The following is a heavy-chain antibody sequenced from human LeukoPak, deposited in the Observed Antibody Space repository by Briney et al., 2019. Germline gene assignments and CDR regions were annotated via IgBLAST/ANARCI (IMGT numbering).Heavy chain of an antibody. Sequence: GGSLRLSCAASGFTFSSYGMHWVRQAPGKGLEWVAVIWYDGSNKYYADSVKGRFTISRDNSKNTLYPQMNSLRAEDTAVYYCAREQEGVRGVTHYGMDVWGKGTTVTVSS. CDR1: GFTFSSYG. V-gene: IGHV3-33*01. J-gene: IGHJ6*04. D-gene: IGHD3-10*01. CDR3: AREQEGVRGVTHYGMDV. CDR2: IWYDGSNK.